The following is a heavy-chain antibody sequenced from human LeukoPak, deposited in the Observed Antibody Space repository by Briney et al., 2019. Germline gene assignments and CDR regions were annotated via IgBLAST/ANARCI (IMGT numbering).Heavy chain of an antibody. CDR1: GGTFISYG. J-gene: IGHJ5*02. V-gene: IGHV1-69*05. D-gene: IGHD6-13*01. Sequence: SVKVSCKGSGGTFISYGNSWVRQAQGEGKEWMGRMITNFGRANYEKKFQGRGTITTDESTSTAYMELSSLRSEDTAVYYCARVPSSSDWFDPWGQGTLVTVSS. CDR3: ARVPSSSDWFDP. CDR2: MITNFGRA.